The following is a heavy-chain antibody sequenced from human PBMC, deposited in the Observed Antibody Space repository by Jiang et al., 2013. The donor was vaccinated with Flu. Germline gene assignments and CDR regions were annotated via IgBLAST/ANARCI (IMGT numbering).Heavy chain of an antibody. J-gene: IGHJ4*02. V-gene: IGHV3-30*03. CDR1: GFTFSGYG. D-gene: IGHD3-22*01. Sequence: VQLVESGGGVIQPGKSLRLSCAASGFTFSGYGMHWVRQSPGKGLEWVALISFGGGNRFYAESVKGRFTISRDNSKNTVSLQMNSLRIEDTAVYYCAADTSGYWVTVFDHWGQGALVTVS. CDR2: ISFGGGNR. CDR3: AADTSGYWVTVFDH.